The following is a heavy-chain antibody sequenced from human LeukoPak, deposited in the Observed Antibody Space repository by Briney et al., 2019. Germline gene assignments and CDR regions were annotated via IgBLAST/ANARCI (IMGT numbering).Heavy chain of an antibody. CDR2: IHSSGST. Sequence: SETLSLTCTVSGGSISNYYWSWIRQPPGKGLEWIAYIHSSGSTNYNPSLKSRVTISVDMSKNQFSLKLASLTTADTAIYYCARAVSVTVAGPGYWGQGTLVTVSS. CDR3: ARAVSVTVAGPGY. D-gene: IGHD4-11*01. J-gene: IGHJ4*02. CDR1: GGSISNYY. V-gene: IGHV4-59*01.